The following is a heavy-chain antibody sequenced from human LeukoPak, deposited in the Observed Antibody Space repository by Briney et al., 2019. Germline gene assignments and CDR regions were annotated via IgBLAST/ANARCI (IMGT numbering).Heavy chain of an antibody. CDR2: IKQDGSEK. Sequence: GGSLRLSCAASGFTFSSYWMSWVRQAPGKGLEWVANIKQDGSEKYYVDSVKGRFTISRDNAKNSLYLQMNSLRAEDTAVYYCARSDRYSSGWAGDYWGQGTLVTVSS. J-gene: IGHJ4*02. CDR1: GFTFSSYW. D-gene: IGHD6-19*01. CDR3: ARSDRYSSGWAGDY. V-gene: IGHV3-7*01.